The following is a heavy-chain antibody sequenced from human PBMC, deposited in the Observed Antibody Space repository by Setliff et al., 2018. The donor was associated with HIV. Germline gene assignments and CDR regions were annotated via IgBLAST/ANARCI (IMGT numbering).Heavy chain of an antibody. CDR3: AKSSPSIGYISDH. CDR2: TSHSGKT. V-gene: IGHV4-34*01. CDR1: GGPLSGHY. D-gene: IGHD5-12*01. Sequence: SETLSLTCAVYGGPLSGHYWSWIRQPPGQGLEWIGETSHSGKTNYNPSLKSRVTISVDTSKNQFSLKLTSVTAADTAVYFCAKSSPSIGYISDHWGQGTLVTVSS. J-gene: IGHJ4*02.